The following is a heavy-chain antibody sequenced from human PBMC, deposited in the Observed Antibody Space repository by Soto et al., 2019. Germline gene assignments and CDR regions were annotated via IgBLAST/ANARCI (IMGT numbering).Heavy chain of an antibody. Sequence: EVQLVESGGGLVQPGGSLRLSCAASGFTFSSYEMNWVRQAPGKGLEWVSYISSSGGTIYYADSVKGRFTISRDNAKKSLYLQMNSLRAEDTAVYYCASPKEATVTTSLDYWGQGTLVTVSS. D-gene: IGHD4-17*01. CDR1: GFTFSSYE. CDR2: ISSSGGTI. CDR3: ASPKEATVTTSLDY. V-gene: IGHV3-48*03. J-gene: IGHJ4*02.